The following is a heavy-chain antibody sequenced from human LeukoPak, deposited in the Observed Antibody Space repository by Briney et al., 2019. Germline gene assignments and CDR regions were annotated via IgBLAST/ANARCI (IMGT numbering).Heavy chain of an antibody. Sequence: PSETLSLTCAVSGASISSHYWSWIRQPPGKGLEWIGYIYYSGSTNYNPSLKSRVTISVDTSKNQFSLKLSSVTAADTAVYYCARLRNYYGSGSYLLRYYGMDVWGQGTTVTVSS. CDR1: GASISSHY. J-gene: IGHJ6*02. V-gene: IGHV4-59*08. CDR2: IYYSGST. CDR3: ARLRNYYGSGSYLLRYYGMDV. D-gene: IGHD3-10*01.